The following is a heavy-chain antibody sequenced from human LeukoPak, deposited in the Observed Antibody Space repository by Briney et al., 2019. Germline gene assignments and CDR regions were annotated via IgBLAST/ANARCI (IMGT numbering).Heavy chain of an antibody. CDR3: ASGTGRIPNAY. Sequence: SGGSLRLSCAASGFTLSSYWMNWVRQAPGKGLEWVANIKQDGSEKCYVDSVKGRFTISRDNANNALYLQMSSLRAEDTAVYYCASGTGRIPNAYWGLGTLVTVSS. J-gene: IGHJ4*02. D-gene: IGHD1-14*01. CDR1: GFTLSSYW. CDR2: IKQDGSEK. V-gene: IGHV3-7*02.